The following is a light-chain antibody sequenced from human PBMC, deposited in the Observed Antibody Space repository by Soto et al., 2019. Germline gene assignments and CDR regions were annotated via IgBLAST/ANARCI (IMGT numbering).Light chain of an antibody. CDR1: QNLHHI. CDR2: DGS. Sequence: EIVLTQSPATLSVSPGEGVTLSCRASQNLHHILDWYQQKPGQTPRPLIYDGSIRAAGVPDRISGGGSGADFTLTIRSLQAEDFAVYYCQQRTRWPMTFGQGTRV. CDR3: QQRTRWPMT. J-gene: IGKJ1*01. V-gene: IGKV3-11*01.